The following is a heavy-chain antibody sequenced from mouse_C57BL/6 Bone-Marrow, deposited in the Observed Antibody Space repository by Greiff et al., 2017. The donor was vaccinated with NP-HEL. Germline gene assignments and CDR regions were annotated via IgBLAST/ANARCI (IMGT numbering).Heavy chain of an antibody. V-gene: IGHV14-2*01. CDR2: IDPEDGET. CDR1: GFNIKDYY. Sequence: VQLKQSGAELVKPGASVKLSCTASGFNIKDYYMHWVKQRTEQGLEWIGRIDPEDGETKYAPKFQGKATITADTSSNTAYLQLSSLTSEDTAVYYCARRGVYYGSSYWYFDVWGTGTTVTVSS. J-gene: IGHJ1*03. D-gene: IGHD1-1*01. CDR3: ARRGVYYGSSYWYFDV.